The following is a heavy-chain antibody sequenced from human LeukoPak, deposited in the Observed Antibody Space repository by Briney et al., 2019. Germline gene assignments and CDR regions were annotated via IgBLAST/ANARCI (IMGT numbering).Heavy chain of an antibody. CDR2: IDYSGSS. Sequence: AETLSLTCSVSGGSISSYSWTWIRQPPGKGLEWIGFIDYSGSSNYNPSLKSRVTISVDTSKNQFSLKLSSVTAADTAVYYCARHSRFQQLGSFDYWGQGTLVTVSS. V-gene: IGHV4-59*08. J-gene: IGHJ4*02. D-gene: IGHD6-13*01. CDR1: GGSISSYS. CDR3: ARHSRFQQLGSFDY.